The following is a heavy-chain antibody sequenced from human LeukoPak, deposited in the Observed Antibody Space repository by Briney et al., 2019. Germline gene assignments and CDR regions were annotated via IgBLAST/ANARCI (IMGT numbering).Heavy chain of an antibody. J-gene: IGHJ4*02. D-gene: IGHD6-19*01. Sequence: PGGSLRLSCAASGSTYSNHWMSWVRQAPGKGLEWVGNIKEDGSQKYYAGSVKGRFTISRDNAKNSLYLQMNSLRVEDTAVYYCARDGGWGWDYWGQGTLVTVSS. CDR3: ARDGGWGWDY. CDR2: IKEDGSQK. V-gene: IGHV3-7*01. CDR1: GSTYSNHW.